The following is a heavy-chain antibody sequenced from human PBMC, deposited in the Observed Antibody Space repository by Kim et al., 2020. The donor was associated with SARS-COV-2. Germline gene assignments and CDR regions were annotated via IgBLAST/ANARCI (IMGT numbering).Heavy chain of an antibody. Sequence: SGPTLVNPTQTLTLTCTFSGFSLSTSGVGVGWIRQPPGKALEWLALIYWDDDKSYSPSLKSRLTITKDTSKNQVVLTMTNMDPVDTATYYCAHIDDILTGQTGGFDPWGQGTLVTVSS. CDR1: GFSLSTSGVG. CDR3: AHIDDILTGQTGGFDP. D-gene: IGHD3-9*01. J-gene: IGHJ5*02. V-gene: IGHV2-5*02. CDR2: IYWDDDK.